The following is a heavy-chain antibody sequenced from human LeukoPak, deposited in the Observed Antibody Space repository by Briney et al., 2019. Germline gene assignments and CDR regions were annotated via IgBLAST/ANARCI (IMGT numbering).Heavy chain of an antibody. CDR2: IYHSGST. V-gene: IGHV4-30-2*01. D-gene: IGHD5-12*01. CDR1: GGSISSGGYS. J-gene: IGHJ4*02. Sequence: SETLSLTCAVSGGSISSGGYSWSWIRQPPGKGLEWIGYIYHSGSTYYNPPLKSRVTISVDRSKNQFSLKLSSVTAADTAVYYCARGSGYGGLDYWGQGTLVTVSS. CDR3: ARGSGYGGLDY.